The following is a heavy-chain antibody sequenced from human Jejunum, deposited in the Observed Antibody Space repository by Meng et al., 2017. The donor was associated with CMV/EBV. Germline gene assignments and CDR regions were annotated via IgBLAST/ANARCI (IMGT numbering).Heavy chain of an antibody. D-gene: IGHD1-14*01. Sequence: KVSCKASGYSFSDYYRNWVRQAPGQGLEWMGWINPKTGGTDYAQKFQGRVTLTRDTSITTVYMELSNLKSDDSAVYYCSSAPGDYWGQGTLVTVSS. V-gene: IGHV1-2*02. J-gene: IGHJ4*02. CDR3: SSAPGDY. CDR1: GYSFSDYY. CDR2: INPKTGGT.